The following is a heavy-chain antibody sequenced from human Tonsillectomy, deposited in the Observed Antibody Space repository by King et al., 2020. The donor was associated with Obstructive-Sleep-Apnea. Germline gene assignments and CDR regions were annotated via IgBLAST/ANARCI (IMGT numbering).Heavy chain of an antibody. J-gene: IGHJ4*02. CDR3: AKSKDEYSSGWYDY. V-gene: IGHV3-23*04. CDR2: ISGGGGST. Sequence: EVQLVESGGGLVQPGGSLRLSCAASGFTFSNYAMSWVRQAPGKGLEWVSAISGGGGSTYYADSVNGRFTISRDNSKNTLYLQMNSLRAEDTAVYYCAKSKDEYSSGWYDYWGQGTLVTVSS. CDR1: GFTFSNYA. D-gene: IGHD6-19*01.